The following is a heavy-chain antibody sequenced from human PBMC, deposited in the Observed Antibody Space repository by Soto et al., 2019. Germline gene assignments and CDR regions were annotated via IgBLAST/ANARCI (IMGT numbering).Heavy chain of an antibody. CDR3: ARARMERFLEWAYFDY. Sequence: HPGGSLGLSCAASGFTFSSYGMHWVRQAPGKGLEWVAVIWYDGSNKYYADSVKGRFTISRDNSKNTLYLQMNSLRAEDTAVYYCARARMERFLEWAYFDYWGQGTLVTVSS. CDR1: GFTFSSYG. V-gene: IGHV3-33*01. D-gene: IGHD3-3*01. J-gene: IGHJ4*02. CDR2: IWYDGSNK.